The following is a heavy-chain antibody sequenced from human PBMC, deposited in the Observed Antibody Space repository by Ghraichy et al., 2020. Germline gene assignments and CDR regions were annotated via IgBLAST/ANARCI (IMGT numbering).Heavy chain of an antibody. CDR2: IRSKVNSYAT. CDR1: GFTFSGSA. V-gene: IGHV3-73*01. J-gene: IGHJ4*02. D-gene: IGHD3-22*01. CDR3: IRHGDISGYYHEYY. Sequence: GGSLRLSCAASGFTFSGSAMHWVRQASGKGLEWVGRIRSKVNSYATAYAASVKGRFTISRDDSKNTAYLQMNSLKTEDTAVYYCIRHGDISGYYHEYYWGQGTLVTVSS.